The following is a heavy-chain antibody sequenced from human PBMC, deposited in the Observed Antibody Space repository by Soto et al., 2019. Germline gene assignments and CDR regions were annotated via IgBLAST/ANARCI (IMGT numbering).Heavy chain of an antibody. CDR1: GGTFSSYA. CDR2: IIPIFGTA. V-gene: IGHV1-69*13. D-gene: IGHD3-22*01. Sequence: ASVKVSCKASGGTFSSYAISWVRQAPGQGLEWMGGIIPIFGTANYAQKFQGRVTITADESTSTAYMELSSLRSEDTAVYYCARASQGIDSSGYYYGVNWFDPWGQGTLVTVSS. J-gene: IGHJ5*02. CDR3: ARASQGIDSSGYYYGVNWFDP.